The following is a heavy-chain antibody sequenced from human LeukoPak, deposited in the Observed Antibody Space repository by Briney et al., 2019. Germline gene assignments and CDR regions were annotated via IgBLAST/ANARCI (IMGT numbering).Heavy chain of an antibody. V-gene: IGHV3-7*03. CDR2: IKQDGSEK. J-gene: IGHJ6*03. CDR1: GFTFSSYW. D-gene: IGHD6-13*01. CDR3: AKEGAGIAAAGFYYYYYMDV. Sequence: GGSLRLSCAASGFTFSSYWMSWVRQAPGKGLEWAANIKQDGSEKYYVDSVKGRFTISRDNSKNTLYLQMNSLRAEDTAVYYCAKEGAGIAAAGFYYYYYMDVWGKGTTVTISS.